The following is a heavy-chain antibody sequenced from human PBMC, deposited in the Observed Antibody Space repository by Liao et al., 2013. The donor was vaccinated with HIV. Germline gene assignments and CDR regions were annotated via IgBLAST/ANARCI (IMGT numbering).Heavy chain of an antibody. Sequence: QVQLQEWGAGLLKPSEILSLTCAVYGESFSAYYWSWIRQAPGKGLEWIGEINHSGSTNYNPSLKSRVTISVDTSRNQFSLRLNSLTAADTAVYYCAQWNARTHYFDSWGQGILVTVSS. CDR3: AQWNARTHYFDS. J-gene: IGHJ4*02. V-gene: IGHV4-34*01. D-gene: IGHD6-19*01. CDR1: GESFSAYY. CDR2: INHSGST.